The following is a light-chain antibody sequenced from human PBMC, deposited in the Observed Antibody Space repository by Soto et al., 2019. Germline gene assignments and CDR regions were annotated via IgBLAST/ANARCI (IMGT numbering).Light chain of an antibody. CDR1: SSDVGGYNY. CDR3: SSYTSSSTYV. CDR2: DVS. J-gene: IGLJ1*01. V-gene: IGLV2-14*01. Sequence: QSALTQPASVSGSPGQSLSISCTGTSSDVGGYNYVSWYQQRPGKAPKLMIYDVSNRPSGVSNRFSGSKSGNTASLTISGLQAEDEADYYCSSYTSSSTYVFGTGTKVTVL.